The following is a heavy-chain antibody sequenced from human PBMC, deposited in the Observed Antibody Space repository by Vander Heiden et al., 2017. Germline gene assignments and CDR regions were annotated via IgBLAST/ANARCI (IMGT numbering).Heavy chain of an antibody. Sequence: HWVRQAPGKGLEWVAVISSDGSTKYYADSAKGRFTISRDNSKNTLNLQMNSLRAEDTAVYYCAGRWVVGSMAPALEYWGQGTLVTVSS. V-gene: IGHV3-30-3*01. J-gene: IGHJ4*02. D-gene: IGHD3-10*01. CDR2: ISSDGSTK. CDR3: AGRWVVGSMAPALEY.